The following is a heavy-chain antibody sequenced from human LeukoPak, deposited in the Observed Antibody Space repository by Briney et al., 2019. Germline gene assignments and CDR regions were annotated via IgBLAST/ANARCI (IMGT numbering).Heavy chain of an antibody. D-gene: IGHD3-10*01. V-gene: IGHV5-10-1*01. J-gene: IGHJ4*02. Sequence: GESLRISCQGSGYSFTSYWISRVRQMPGEGLEWMGRIDPSDSYTNYSASFQGHVTISADKSISTAYLQWSSLKASDTAMYYCARQSRHSTDYYGSGPGWYWGQRTLVTASS. CDR2: IDPSDSYT. CDR1: GYSFTSYW. CDR3: ARQSRHSTDYYGSGPGWY.